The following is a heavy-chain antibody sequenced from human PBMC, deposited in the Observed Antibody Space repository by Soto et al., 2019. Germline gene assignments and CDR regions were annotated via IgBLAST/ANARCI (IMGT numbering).Heavy chain of an antibody. J-gene: IGHJ6*02. D-gene: IGHD6-19*01. V-gene: IGHV1-3*01. Sequence: QVQLVQSGAEVKKPGASVKVSCKASGYTFTSYAMHWVRQAPGPRLEWMGWINAGNGNTKYSQKFQGRVTITRDTSASTAYMELSSLRSEDTAVYYCARARSSGWYLAYYYGMDVWGQGTTVTVSS. CDR1: GYTFTSYA. CDR2: INAGNGNT. CDR3: ARARSSGWYLAYYYGMDV.